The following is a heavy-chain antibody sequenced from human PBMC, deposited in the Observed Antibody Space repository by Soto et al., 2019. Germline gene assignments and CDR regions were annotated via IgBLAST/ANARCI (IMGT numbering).Heavy chain of an antibody. V-gene: IGHV5-51*01. D-gene: IGHD3-16*02. CDR3: ARQYMITFGGVIVPSYYFDY. CDR2: IYPGDSDT. Sequence: PGESLKISCKGSGYSFTSYWIGWVRQMPGKGLEWMGIIYPGDSDTRYSPSFQGQVTISADKSISTAYLQWSSLKASDTAMYHCARQYMITFGGVIVPSYYFDYWGQGTLVTVSS. CDR1: GYSFTSYW. J-gene: IGHJ4*02.